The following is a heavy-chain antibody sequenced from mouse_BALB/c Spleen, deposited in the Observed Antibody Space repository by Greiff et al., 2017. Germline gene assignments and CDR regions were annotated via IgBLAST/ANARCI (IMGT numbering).Heavy chain of an antibody. CDR3: ARHSEDFDY. V-gene: IGHV5-9-3*01. CDR2: ISSGGSYT. Sequence: DVKLQESGGGLVKPGGSLKLSCAASGFTFSSYAMSWVRQTPEKRLEWVATISSGGSYTYYPDSVKGRFTISRDNAKNTLYLQMSSLRSEDTAMYYCARHSEDFDYWGQGTTLTVSS. J-gene: IGHJ2*01. CDR1: GFTFSSYA.